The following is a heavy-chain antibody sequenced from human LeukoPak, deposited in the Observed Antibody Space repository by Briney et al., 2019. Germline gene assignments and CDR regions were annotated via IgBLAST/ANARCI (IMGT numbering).Heavy chain of an antibody. J-gene: IGHJ4*02. D-gene: IGHD3-10*01. CDR3: AKDPSYYGSTSNNDY. CDR2: ISWNSGSI. Sequence: PGRSLRLSCAASGFTFDDYAMHWVRQAPGKGLEWVSGISWNSGSIGYADSVKGRFTISRDNSKNTLYLQMNSLRAEDTAVYYCAKDPSYYGSTSNNDYWGQGTLVTVSS. CDR1: GFTFDDYA. V-gene: IGHV3-9*01.